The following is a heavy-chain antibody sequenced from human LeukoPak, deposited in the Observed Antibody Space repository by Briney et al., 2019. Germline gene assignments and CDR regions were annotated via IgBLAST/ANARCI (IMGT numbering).Heavy chain of an antibody. CDR1: GGSISSSSYY. CDR2: IYYSGST. J-gene: IGHJ6*03. CDR3: ARAGDDVSYYYYYMVV. V-gene: IGHV4-39*07. D-gene: IGHD5-12*01. Sequence: SETLSLTCTVSGGSISSSSYYWGWIRQPPGKGLEWIGSIYYSGSTYYNPSLKSRVTISVDTSKNQFSLKLSSVTAADTAVYYCARAGDDVSYYYYYMVVWGKGATVTVSS.